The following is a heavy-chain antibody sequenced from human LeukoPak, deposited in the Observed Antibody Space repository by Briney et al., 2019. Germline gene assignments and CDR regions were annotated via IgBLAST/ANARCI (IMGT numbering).Heavy chain of an antibody. V-gene: IGHV3-48*03. CDR3: ARDRLVPRYFDRLLSNDWYFDL. CDR2: ISSSGSTI. Sequence: GGSLRLSCAASGFTFSSYEMNWVRQAPGKGLEWVSYISSSGSTIYYADSVKGRFTISRDNAKNSLYLQMNSLRAEDTAVYYCARDRLVPRYFDRLLSNDWYFDLWGRGTLVTVSS. D-gene: IGHD3-9*01. CDR1: GFTFSSYE. J-gene: IGHJ2*01.